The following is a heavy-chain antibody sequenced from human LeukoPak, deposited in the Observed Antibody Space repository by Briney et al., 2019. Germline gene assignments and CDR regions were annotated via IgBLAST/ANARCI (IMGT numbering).Heavy chain of an antibody. Sequence: SETLSLTCSVSGGSISSYYWHWIRQPPGKGLEWIGYIYTSGSTSYNPSLKSRVTFSVDTSKNQFSLKLSSVTAADTAVYYCARRLSHGGGAFHIWGQGTLVTVSS. CDR2: IYTSGST. J-gene: IGHJ3*02. CDR1: GGSISSYY. CDR3: ARRLSHGGGAFHI. D-gene: IGHD4-23*01. V-gene: IGHV4-4*09.